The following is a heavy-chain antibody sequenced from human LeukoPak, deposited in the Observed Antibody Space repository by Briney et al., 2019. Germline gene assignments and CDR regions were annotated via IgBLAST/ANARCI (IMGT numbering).Heavy chain of an antibody. CDR1: GFTFSNYG. CDR3: AKGPWELDY. D-gene: IGHD1-26*01. CDR2: ISYDGSNK. V-gene: IGHV3-30*18. J-gene: IGHJ4*02. Sequence: GGSLRLSCAASGFTFSNYGMHWVRQAPGKGLEWVAVISYDGSNKYYADSVKGRFTISRDNSKNTLYLQMNSLRAEDTAVYYCAKGPWELDYWGQGTLVTVSS.